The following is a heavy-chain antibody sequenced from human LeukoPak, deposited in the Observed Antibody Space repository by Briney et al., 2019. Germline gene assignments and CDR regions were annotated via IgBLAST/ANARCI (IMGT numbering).Heavy chain of an antibody. CDR2: INHSGST. V-gene: IGHV4-34*01. D-gene: IGHD3-3*01. Sequence: SETLSLTCAVYGGSFSGYYWSWIRQPPGKGLEWIGEINHSGSTNYNPSLKSRVTISVDKSKNQFSLELSSVTAAYTAVYYCARRQLRFLEWGHAFDIWGQGTMVTVSS. J-gene: IGHJ3*02. CDR1: GGSFSGYY. CDR3: ARRQLRFLEWGHAFDI.